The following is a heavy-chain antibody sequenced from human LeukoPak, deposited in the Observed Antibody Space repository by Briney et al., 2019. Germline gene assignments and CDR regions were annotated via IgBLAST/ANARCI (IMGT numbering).Heavy chain of an antibody. Sequence: GGSLRLSCAASGFTFSSYAMSWVRQAPGKGLEWVSAISGSGGSTYYADSVKGRFTISRDNSKNTLYLQMNSLRAEDTAVYYCAKDGEAGTFPGYFDYWGQGTLVTVSS. D-gene: IGHD6-13*01. V-gene: IGHV3-23*01. J-gene: IGHJ4*02. CDR2: ISGSGGST. CDR3: AKDGEAGTFPGYFDY. CDR1: GFTFSSYA.